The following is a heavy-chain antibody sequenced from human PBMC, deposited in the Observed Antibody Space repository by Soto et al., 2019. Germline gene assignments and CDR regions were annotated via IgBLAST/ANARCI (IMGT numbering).Heavy chain of an antibody. CDR2: ISYDGSNK. CDR1: GFTFSSYA. J-gene: IGHJ6*02. D-gene: IGHD2-8*01. V-gene: IGHV3-30-3*01. CDR3: ARVLTPNQYYYYYCGMDV. Sequence: GGSLRLSCAASGFTFSSYAMHWVRQAPGKGLEWVAVISYDGSNKYYADSVKGRFTISRDNSKNTLYLQMNSLRAEDTAVYYCARVLTPNQYYYYYCGMDVWGQGTTVTVSS.